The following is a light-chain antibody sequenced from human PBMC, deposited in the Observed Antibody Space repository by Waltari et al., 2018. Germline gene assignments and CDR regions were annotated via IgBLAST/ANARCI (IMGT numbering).Light chain of an antibody. CDR1: QSVSSN. Sequence: EIVTTQSPGTLSVSPGEGATLPCRASQSVSSNVAWYQQRPGQAPRLLIFGASTRATGIPARFSGSESGTEFTLTISSLQSEDSGVYFCQQYTTRPLTFGGGTKVEI. CDR2: GAS. J-gene: IGKJ4*01. CDR3: QQYTTRPLT. V-gene: IGKV3-15*01.